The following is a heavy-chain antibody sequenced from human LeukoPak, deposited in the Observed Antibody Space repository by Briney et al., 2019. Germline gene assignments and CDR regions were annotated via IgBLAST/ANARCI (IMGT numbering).Heavy chain of an antibody. CDR3: ARVGLFGVVVPAVMAHYYMDV. CDR1: GYTFTGYD. Sequence: GASVKVSCKASGYTFTGYDIHWVRQAPGQGLEWMGWINPNSGDTNYAQKFQGRVTMTRDTSISTAYMELSRLRSDDTAVYYCARVGLFGVVVPAVMAHYYMDVWGKGTTVTVSS. CDR2: INPNSGDT. V-gene: IGHV1-2*02. D-gene: IGHD2-2*01. J-gene: IGHJ6*03.